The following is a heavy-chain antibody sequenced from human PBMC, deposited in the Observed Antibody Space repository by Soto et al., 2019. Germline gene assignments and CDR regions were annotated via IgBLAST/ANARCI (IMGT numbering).Heavy chain of an antibody. CDR1: GFTFNNYW. V-gene: IGHV3-74*01. CDR3: ASSKDQAY. Sequence: EVQLVESGGGLVQPGGSLRLSCAASGFTFNNYWMHWVRQAPGKGLVWVSRINPDGSSTNYADSVKGRFTISRDNAKNTLYLQMNGLRADDTAVYYCASSKDQAYWGQGTLVTVSS. J-gene: IGHJ4*02. CDR2: INPDGSST. D-gene: IGHD2-2*01.